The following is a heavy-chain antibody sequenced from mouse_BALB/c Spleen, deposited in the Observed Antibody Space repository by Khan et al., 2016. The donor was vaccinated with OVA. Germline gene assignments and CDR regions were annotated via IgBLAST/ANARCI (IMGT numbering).Heavy chain of an antibody. V-gene: IGHV9-3-1*01. CDR2: MNTYTGEP. CDR1: GYTFTNYG. CDR3: TRPPYFSFVRVY. J-gene: IGHJ4*01. D-gene: IGHD2-10*01. Sequence: QIQLVQSGPELKKPGETVKISCKASGYTFTNYGMNWVKQAPGKVLKWMGWMNTYTGEPTYADDFKGRFAFSLETSASTAYLEINNLKNEDTATYFCTRPPYFSFVRVYWGQGTSGNVSS.